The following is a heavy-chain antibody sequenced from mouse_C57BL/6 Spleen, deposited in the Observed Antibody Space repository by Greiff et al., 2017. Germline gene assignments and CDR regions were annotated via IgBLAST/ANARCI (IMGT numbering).Heavy chain of an antibody. V-gene: IGHV1-80*01. Sequence: QVQLQQSGAELVKPGASVKISCKASGYAFSSYWMNWVKQRPGKGLEWIGQIYPGDGDTNYNGKFKGKATLTADKSSSTAYMQLSSLTSEDSAVYFCARDYYGSSYDWYFDVWGIGTTVTVSS. CDR2: IYPGDGDT. J-gene: IGHJ1*03. CDR3: ARDYYGSSYDWYFDV. CDR1: GYAFSSYW. D-gene: IGHD1-1*01.